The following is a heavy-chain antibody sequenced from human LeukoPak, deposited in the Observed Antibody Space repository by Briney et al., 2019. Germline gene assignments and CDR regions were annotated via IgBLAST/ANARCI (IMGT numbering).Heavy chain of an antibody. CDR2: IYAGDSDT. Sequence: GESLKISCKASGDSFSTYWIAWVRQMPGKGLEWMGVIYAGDSDTRYSPSFQGQVTISADKSLNTAYVQWSNLKASDTAMYYCVRLRGEPMDGLDFWGQGTLVTVSS. J-gene: IGHJ4*02. V-gene: IGHV5-51*01. D-gene: IGHD1-14*01. CDR1: GDSFSTYW. CDR3: VRLRGEPMDGLDF.